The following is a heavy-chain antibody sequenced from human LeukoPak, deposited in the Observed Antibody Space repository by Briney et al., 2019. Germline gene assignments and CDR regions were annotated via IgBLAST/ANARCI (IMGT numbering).Heavy chain of an antibody. D-gene: IGHD2-15*01. Sequence: GGSLRLSCAASGFTFSSYSMNWIRQAPGKGLEWVSSISGSSSYIYYADSVKGRFTISRDNSKNTLYLQMNSLRAEDTAVYYCAKNGDRGAYCSGGSCYPYYYYYMDVWGKGTTVTISS. CDR3: AKNGDRGAYCSGGSCYPYYYYYMDV. V-gene: IGHV3-21*04. CDR2: ISGSSSYI. CDR1: GFTFSSYS. J-gene: IGHJ6*03.